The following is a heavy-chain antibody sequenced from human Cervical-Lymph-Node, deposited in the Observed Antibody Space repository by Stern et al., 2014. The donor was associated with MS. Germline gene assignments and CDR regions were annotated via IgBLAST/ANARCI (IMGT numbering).Heavy chain of an antibody. V-gene: IGHV3-33*01. D-gene: IGHD4-17*01. CDR1: GFTFSSYG. J-gene: IGHJ6*02. Sequence: VQLLESGGGVVQPGRSLRLSCAASGFTFSSYGMYWVRQAPGKGLEWVAVIWYDGSNKYYADSVKGRFTISRDNSKNTLYLQMNSLRAEDTAVYYCARSNYGDYYYYGMDVWGQGTTVTVSS. CDR3: ARSNYGDYYYYGMDV. CDR2: IWYDGSNK.